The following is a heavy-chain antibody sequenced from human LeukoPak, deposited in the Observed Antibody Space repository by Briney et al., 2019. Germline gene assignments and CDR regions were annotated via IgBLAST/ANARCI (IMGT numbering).Heavy chain of an antibody. Sequence: GSLRLSCGASGFTFSSYYMHWVRQGSGKGLVWGSRINGDESSTTYADSVKGRFTISRDNAKNTLYLQMNTLRAEDTAVYYCARVRDCGGGSCFSYLDYWGQGTLVTVSS. D-gene: IGHD2-15*01. V-gene: IGHV3-74*01. CDR2: INGDESST. CDR3: ARVRDCGGGSCFSYLDY. CDR1: GFTFSSYY. J-gene: IGHJ4*02.